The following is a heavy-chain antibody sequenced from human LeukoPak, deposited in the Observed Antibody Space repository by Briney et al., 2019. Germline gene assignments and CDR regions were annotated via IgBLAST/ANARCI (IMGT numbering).Heavy chain of an antibody. D-gene: IGHD2-2*01. CDR3: AKVLQLRDYYYYGMDV. Sequence: PGGSLRLSCAASGFTFSSYGMHWVRQAPGKGLEWVAVISYDGSNKYYADSVKGRFTISRDNSKNTLYLQMNSLRAEDTAVYYCAKVLQLRDYYYYGMDVWGKGTTVTVSP. J-gene: IGHJ6*04. CDR2: ISYDGSNK. V-gene: IGHV3-30*18. CDR1: GFTFSSYG.